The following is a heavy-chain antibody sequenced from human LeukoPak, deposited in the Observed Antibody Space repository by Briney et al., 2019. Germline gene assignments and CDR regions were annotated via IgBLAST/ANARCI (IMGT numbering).Heavy chain of an antibody. D-gene: IGHD1-14*01. J-gene: IGHJ5*02. V-gene: IGHV4-59*01. CDR3: VRALYNNNGWFDP. CDR2: VYHSGST. Sequence: SETLSLTCTVSGGSISGYYWSWVRQPPGKGLEWIGYVYHSGSTNYNPSLKRRVTISVDTSKNQFSLRLDSVIAADTAVYYCVRALYNNNGWFDPWGQGTLVTVSP. CDR1: GGSISGYY.